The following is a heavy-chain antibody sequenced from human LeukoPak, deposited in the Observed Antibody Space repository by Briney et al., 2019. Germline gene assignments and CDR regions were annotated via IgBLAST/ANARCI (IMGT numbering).Heavy chain of an antibody. CDR2: MYNKGST. J-gene: IGHJ3*02. V-gene: IGHV4-59*01. CDR1: GGSLGSYY. CDR3: GRDRPGIAVAGDALDI. D-gene: IGHD6-19*01. Sequence: PSETLSLTCTVSGGSLGSYYWSWIRQPPGKGLEWIGYMYNKGSTSYNPSLKSRVNISVDTSKNQFSVKVRSVTAADTAVYYCGRDRPGIAVAGDALDIWGQGTMVT.